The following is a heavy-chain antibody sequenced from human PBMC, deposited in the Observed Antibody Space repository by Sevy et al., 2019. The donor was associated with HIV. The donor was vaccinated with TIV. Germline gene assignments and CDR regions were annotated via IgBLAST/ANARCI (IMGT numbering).Heavy chain of an antibody. CDR2: ISSSSTYI. CDR3: ARYYDFWSGYPYYYGMDV. J-gene: IGHJ6*02. D-gene: IGHD3-3*01. CDR1: GFTFSSYT. Sequence: GGSLRLSCAASGFTFSSYTMNWVRQPPGKGLEWVSSISSSSTYIYYADSVKGRFTISRDNAKNSLYLQMNNLRAEDTAVYYCARYYDFWSGYPYYYGMDVWGQGTTVTVSS. V-gene: IGHV3-21*01.